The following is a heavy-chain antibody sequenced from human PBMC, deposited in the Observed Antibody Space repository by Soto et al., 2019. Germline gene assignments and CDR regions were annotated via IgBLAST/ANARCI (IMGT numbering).Heavy chain of an antibody. D-gene: IGHD1-26*01. CDR1: GFSFSSYG. CDR3: YSGATTGAYYYGMDV. J-gene: IGHJ6*02. Sequence: PGGSLRLSCAASGFSFSSYGMNWVRQAPGKGLEWVSSISSSSYIYYADSVKGRFTISRDNAKNSLYLQMNSLRAEDTAVYYCYSGATTGAYYYGMDVWGQGTTVTVSS. CDR2: ISSSSYI. V-gene: IGHV3-21*01.